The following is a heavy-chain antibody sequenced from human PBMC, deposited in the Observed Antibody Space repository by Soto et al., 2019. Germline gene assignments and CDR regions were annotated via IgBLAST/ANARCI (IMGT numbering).Heavy chain of an antibody. CDR1: GYTFTPYP. CDR3: ARENWSALDY. D-gene: IGHD3-3*01. Sequence: QVQVVQSGAEEKKPGSSVKVSCKASGYTFTPYPIHWVRQAPGQRLEWMGWINADNGNIAYSQNLQDRLTITTDTPASTVYMELSSLRSEDTAVYYCARENWSALDYWGQGTLVTVSS. V-gene: IGHV1-3*05. J-gene: IGHJ4*02. CDR2: INADNGNI.